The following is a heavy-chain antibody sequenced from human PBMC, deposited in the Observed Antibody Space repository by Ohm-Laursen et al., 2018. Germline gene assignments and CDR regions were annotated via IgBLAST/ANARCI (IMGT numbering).Heavy chain of an antibody. V-gene: IGHV3-9*01. CDR1: GFTFDDYA. J-gene: IGHJ4*02. D-gene: IGHD3-22*01. Sequence: SLRLSCAASGFTFDDYAMHWVRQAPGKGLEWVSGISWNSGSIGYADSVKGRFTISRDNSKNTLYLQMNSLRADDTAIYYCANQYYDSSGYYQWYFDYWGQGTLVTVSS. CDR3: ANQYYDSSGYYQWYFDY. CDR2: ISWNSGSI.